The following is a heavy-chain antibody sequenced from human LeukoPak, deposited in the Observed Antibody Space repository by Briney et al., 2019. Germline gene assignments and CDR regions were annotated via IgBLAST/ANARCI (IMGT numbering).Heavy chain of an antibody. CDR2: INPNSGGT. V-gene: IGHV1-2*02. J-gene: IGHJ5*02. Sequence: GASVTVSCKASGYTFTGYYMHWVRQAPGQGLEWMGWINPNSGGTNYAQKFQGRVTMTRDTSISTAYMELSRLRSDDTAVYYCAGLWFGEREIDPWGQGTLVTVSS. CDR1: GYTFTGYY. D-gene: IGHD3-10*01. CDR3: AGLWFGEREIDP.